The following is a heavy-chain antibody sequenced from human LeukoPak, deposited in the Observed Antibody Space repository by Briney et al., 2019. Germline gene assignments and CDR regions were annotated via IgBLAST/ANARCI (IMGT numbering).Heavy chain of an antibody. J-gene: IGHJ4*02. CDR2: VHHSGGT. CDR1: GGSFSGYY. Sequence: SETLSLTCAVYGGSFSGYYWSWVRQPPGKGLEWIGQVHHSGGTSYNPSLRSRVTISIDKSENQFSLKLNSVTAADTAVYYCARHGGHYQSDDWGQGTLVTVSS. D-gene: IGHD2-21*01. CDR3: ARHGGHYQSDD. V-gene: IGHV4-34*01.